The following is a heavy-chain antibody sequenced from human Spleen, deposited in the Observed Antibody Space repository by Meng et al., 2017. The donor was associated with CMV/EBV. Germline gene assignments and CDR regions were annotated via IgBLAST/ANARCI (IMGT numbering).Heavy chain of an antibody. D-gene: IGHD3-3*01. J-gene: IGHJ4*02. Sequence: ASVKVSCKASGYTFTGYYMHWVRQAPGQGLEWMGWINPDNGDTNYAQKVQGRVTMTTDRFTSTAYMDLRSLRSDDTGVYYCARRYDFWSGVFDYWGQGTLVTVSS. CDR1: GYTFTGYY. CDR3: ARRYDFWSGVFDY. V-gene: IGHV1-2*02. CDR2: INPDNGDT.